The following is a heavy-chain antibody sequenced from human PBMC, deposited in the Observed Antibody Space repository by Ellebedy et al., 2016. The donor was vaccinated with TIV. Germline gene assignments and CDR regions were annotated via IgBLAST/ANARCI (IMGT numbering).Heavy chain of an antibody. Sequence: GGSLRLSCTVSGFNVSSNYMSWVRKAPGKGLEWVSVIYIGGTTYYTDSVKGRFTISRDDSKNTLYLQMNSLRAEDTAVYYCAGETFNDVDLIIWGVFDTWGQGTMVTVSS. CDR3: AGETFNDVDLIIWGVFDT. CDR2: IYIGGTT. D-gene: IGHD1-1*01. V-gene: IGHV3-66*01. J-gene: IGHJ3*02. CDR1: GFNVSSNY.